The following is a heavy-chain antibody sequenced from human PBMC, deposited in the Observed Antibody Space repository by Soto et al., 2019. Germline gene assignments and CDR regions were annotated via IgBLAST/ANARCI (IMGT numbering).Heavy chain of an antibody. CDR1: GGSISSYY. Sequence: SETLSLTCTVSGGSISSYYWSWIRQPPGKGLEWIGYIYYSGSTNYNPSLKSRVTISVDTSKNQLSLKLSSVTAADTAVYYCARLHDYGDPAYDYWGQGTLVTVSS. J-gene: IGHJ4*02. CDR3: ARLHDYGDPAYDY. CDR2: IYYSGST. D-gene: IGHD4-17*01. V-gene: IGHV4-59*08.